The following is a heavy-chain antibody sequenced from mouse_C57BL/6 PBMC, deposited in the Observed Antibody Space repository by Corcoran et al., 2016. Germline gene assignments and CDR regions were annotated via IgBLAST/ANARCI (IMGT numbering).Heavy chain of an antibody. D-gene: IGHD3-2*01. Sequence: QIQLVQSGPELKKPGETVKISCKASGYTFTTYGMSWVKQAPGKGLKWMGWINTYSGVPTYADDFKGRFAFSLETSASTAYLQINNLKNEDTATYFCATTAEARRLAYWGQGTLVTVSA. V-gene: IGHV9-3*01. CDR3: ATTAEARRLAY. CDR2: INTYSGVP. J-gene: IGHJ3*01. CDR1: GYTFTTYG.